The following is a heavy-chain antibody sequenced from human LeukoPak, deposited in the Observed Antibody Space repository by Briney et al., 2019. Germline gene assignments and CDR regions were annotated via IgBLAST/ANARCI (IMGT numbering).Heavy chain of an antibody. V-gene: IGHV3-74*01. CDR1: GFTFSNYL. CDR2: ISTDGSFT. J-gene: IGHJ4*02. Sequence: GGSLRLSCAASGFTFSNYLMHWVRQTPGKGLVWISRISTDGSFTNYADSVKGRFSISRDNAKNTLYLQMNSLRVEDTAVYFCARDGGYDFWSGYYQDYWGQGTLVTVSS. D-gene: IGHD3-3*01. CDR3: ARDGGYDFWSGYYQDY.